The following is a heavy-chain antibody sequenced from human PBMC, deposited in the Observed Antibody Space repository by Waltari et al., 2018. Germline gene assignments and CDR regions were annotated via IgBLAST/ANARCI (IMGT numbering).Heavy chain of an antibody. CDR3: ATELRITMIVVVMDAFDI. J-gene: IGHJ3*02. D-gene: IGHD3-22*01. V-gene: IGHV1-69-2*01. Sequence: EVQLVQSGAEVKKPGATVKISCKGSGYTFNDYYMHLVQQAPGKGLEWMGLVDPEDGETIYAEKFQGRVTITADTSTDTAYMELSSLRSEDTAVYYCATELRITMIVVVMDAFDIWGQGTMVTDSS. CDR1: GYTFNDYY. CDR2: VDPEDGET.